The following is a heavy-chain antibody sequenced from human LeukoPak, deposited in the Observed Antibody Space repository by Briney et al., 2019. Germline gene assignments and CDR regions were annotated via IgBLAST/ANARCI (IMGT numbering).Heavy chain of an antibody. CDR2: INWNGGST. D-gene: IGHD1-26*01. V-gene: IGHV3-20*04. CDR3: ARDRPGVGATSYYYYYMDV. J-gene: IGHJ6*03. CDR1: GFTFDDYG. Sequence: GGSLRLPCAASGFTFDDYGMSWVRQAPGKGLEWVSGINWNGGSTGYADSVKGRFTIPRDNAKNSLYLQMNSLRAEDTALYYCARDRPGVGATSYYYYYMDVWGKGTTVTVSS.